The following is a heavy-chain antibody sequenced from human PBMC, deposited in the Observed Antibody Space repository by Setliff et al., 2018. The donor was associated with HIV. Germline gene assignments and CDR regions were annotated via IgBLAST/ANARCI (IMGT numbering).Heavy chain of an antibody. D-gene: IGHD1-7*01. CDR1: GESVSGYY. J-gene: IGHJ6*03. CDR3: ARDRSNWNYGKNYMDV. Sequence: SETLSLTCAVFGESVSGYYWSWIRQPPGKGLEWIGEINHTRSTNYNPSLKSRVTISVDTSKNQFSLKLSSVTAADTAVYYCARDRSNWNYGKNYMDVWGKGTTVTVSS. V-gene: IGHV4-34*01. CDR2: INHTRST.